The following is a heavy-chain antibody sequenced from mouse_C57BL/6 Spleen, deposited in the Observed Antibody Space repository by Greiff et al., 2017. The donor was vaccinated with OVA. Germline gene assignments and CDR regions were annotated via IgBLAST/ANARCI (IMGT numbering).Heavy chain of an antibody. D-gene: IGHD1-1*01. CDR3: AIANNCDY. V-gene: IGHV1-82*01. J-gene: IGHJ2*01. CDR2: IYPGDGDT. CDR1: GYAFSSSW. Sequence: VQLQQSGPELVKPGASVKISCKASGYAFSSSWMNWVKQRPGKGLEWIGRIYPGDGDTNYNGKFKGKATLTADKSSSTAYMQLSSLTSEDSAVYFCAIANNCDYWGQGTTLTVSS.